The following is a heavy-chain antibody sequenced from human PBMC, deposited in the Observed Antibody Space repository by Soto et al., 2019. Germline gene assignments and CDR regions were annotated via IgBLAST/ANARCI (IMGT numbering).Heavy chain of an antibody. CDR2: IYYSGST. D-gene: IGHD3-10*01. CDR3: ARDNTGDYYFYGMDV. J-gene: IGHJ6*02. CDR1: GGSVSRGSYY. V-gene: IGHV4-61*01. Sequence: PSETLSLTCTVSGGSVSRGSYYWSWIRQPPGKGLEWIGYIYYSGSTNYNPSLKSRVTISLDTSNNQFSLKLGPVTAADTAVYYCARDNTGDYYFYGMDVWGQGTTVTVSS.